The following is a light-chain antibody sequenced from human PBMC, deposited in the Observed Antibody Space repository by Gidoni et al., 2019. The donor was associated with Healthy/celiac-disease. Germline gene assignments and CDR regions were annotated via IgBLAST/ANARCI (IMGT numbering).Light chain of an antibody. CDR2: GAS. J-gene: IGKJ1*01. Sequence: EIVLTQSPGTLSLSPGERATLSCSSSQSVSSSYLAWYQQKPGQALRLLIYGASSRATGIPERFSGSGSGTDFTLTISRLEPEDFAVYYCQQYGSSPRTFGQGTKVEIK. CDR1: QSVSSSY. V-gene: IGKV3-20*01. CDR3: QQYGSSPRT.